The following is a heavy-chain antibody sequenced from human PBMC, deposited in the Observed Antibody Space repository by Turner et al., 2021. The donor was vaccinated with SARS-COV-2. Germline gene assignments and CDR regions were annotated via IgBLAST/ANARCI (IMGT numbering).Heavy chain of an antibody. CDR2: IKSKTDGGTT. J-gene: IGHJ4*02. CDR3: TTRSGSFDY. Sequence: EVQLVESGGGLVKRGGSLTLSCAVSGLTFSNAWMNWVRQAPGKGLEWVGRIKSKTDGGTTDYAAPVKDRFTISRDDSKNTMYLQMSSLKTEDTALYYRTTRSGSFDYWGQGTLVTVSS. CDR1: GLTFSNAW. V-gene: IGHV3-15*01. D-gene: IGHD1-26*01.